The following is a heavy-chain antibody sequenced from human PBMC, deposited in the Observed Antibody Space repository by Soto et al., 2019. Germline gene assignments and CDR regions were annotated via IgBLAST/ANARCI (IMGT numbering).Heavy chain of an antibody. J-gene: IGHJ6*02. Sequence: GGSLRLSCAASGFTFSSYEMNWVRQAPGKGLEWVSYISSSGSTIYYADSVKGRFTISRDNAKNSLYLQMNSLRAEDTAVYYCARDLGFGIAARITPGYYYGMDVWGQGTTVTVSS. D-gene: IGHD6-6*01. CDR2: ISSSGSTI. V-gene: IGHV3-48*03. CDR1: GFTFSSYE. CDR3: ARDLGFGIAARITPGYYYGMDV.